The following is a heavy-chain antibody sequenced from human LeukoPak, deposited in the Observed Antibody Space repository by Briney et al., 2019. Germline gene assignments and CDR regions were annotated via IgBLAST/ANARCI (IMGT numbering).Heavy chain of an antibody. Sequence: PSETLSLTCAVSGYSISSGYYWGWIRQPPGKGLGWIGSIYHSGSTYYNPSLKSRVTISVDTSKNQFSLKLSSVTAADTAVYYCARHFLAARTFDYWGQGTLVTVSS. CDR1: GYSISSGYY. CDR3: ARHFLAARTFDY. CDR2: IYHSGST. D-gene: IGHD6-6*01. V-gene: IGHV4-38-2*01. J-gene: IGHJ4*02.